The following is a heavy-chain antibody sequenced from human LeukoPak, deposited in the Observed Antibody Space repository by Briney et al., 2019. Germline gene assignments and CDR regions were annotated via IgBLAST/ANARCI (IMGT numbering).Heavy chain of an antibody. Sequence: GASVKVSCKASGYTFTGYFIHWVRQAPGQGLEWMGRINPNSGGTNYAQKFQGRVTMTRDTSISTAYMELSRLRSDDTAVYYCARDRRRDGYNSGLIDYWGQGTLVTVSS. J-gene: IGHJ4*02. CDR2: INPNSGGT. CDR3: ARDRRRDGYNSGLIDY. D-gene: IGHD5-24*01. CDR1: GYTFTGYF. V-gene: IGHV1-2*06.